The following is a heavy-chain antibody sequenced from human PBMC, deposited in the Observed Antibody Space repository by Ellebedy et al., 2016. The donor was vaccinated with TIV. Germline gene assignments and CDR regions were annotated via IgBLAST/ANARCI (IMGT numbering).Heavy chain of an antibody. V-gene: IGHV4-59*13. J-gene: IGHJ1*01. CDR2: IFYTGIT. Sequence: ESLKISCTVSGGSMSSFYWSWIRQPPGKGLEWIGWIFYTGITSYNPSLKSRVTISLDSSKMQFSLRLRSVTAADTAVYFCERYSEETPTRHFQYWGQGTLITVSS. D-gene: IGHD1-26*01. CDR1: GGSMSSFY. CDR3: ERYSEETPTRHFQY.